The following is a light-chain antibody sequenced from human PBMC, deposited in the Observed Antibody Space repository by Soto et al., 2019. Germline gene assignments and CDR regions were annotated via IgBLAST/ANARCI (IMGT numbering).Light chain of an antibody. CDR1: QTISSW. Sequence: DIQMTQSPSTLSGSVGDRVTITCRASQTISSWLAWYQQKPGKAPKLLIYKASTLKSGVPSRFSGRGSGTEFTLTINSLQPEDFATYYCQQYNSYPITFGQGTRLEIK. CDR3: QQYNSYPIT. J-gene: IGKJ5*01. V-gene: IGKV1-5*03. CDR2: KAS.